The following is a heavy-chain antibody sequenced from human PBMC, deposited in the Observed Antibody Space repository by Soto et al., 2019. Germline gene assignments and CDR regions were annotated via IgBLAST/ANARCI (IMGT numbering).Heavy chain of an antibody. D-gene: IGHD3-3*01. CDR2: IYWDDDK. J-gene: IGHJ6*02. Sequence: QITLKESGPTLVKPTQTLTLTCTFSGFSLDTSGVGVAWIRQPPGKALEWLTLIYWDDDKRYSPSLRSRLTITHATSKNRVVLTMTNMDPADTATYYCSHMESRVASYGLDVWGQGTTVTVSS. CDR1: GFSLDTSGVG. V-gene: IGHV2-5*02. CDR3: SHMESRVASYGLDV.